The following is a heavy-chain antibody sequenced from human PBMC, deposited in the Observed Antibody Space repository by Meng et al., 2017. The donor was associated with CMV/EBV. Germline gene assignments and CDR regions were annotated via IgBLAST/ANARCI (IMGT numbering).Heavy chain of an antibody. D-gene: IGHD3-10*01. J-gene: IGHJ2*01. CDR2: INHSGST. V-gene: IGHV4-34*01. CDR3: ARSTMVRGVITRYFDL. CDR1: GGSLSGYY. Sequence: SETLSLTCAVYGGSLSGYYWSWIRQPPGKGLEWIGEINHSGSTNYNPSLKSRVTISVDTSKNQFSLKLSSVTAADTAVYYCARSTMVRGVITRYFDLWGRGTLVTVSS.